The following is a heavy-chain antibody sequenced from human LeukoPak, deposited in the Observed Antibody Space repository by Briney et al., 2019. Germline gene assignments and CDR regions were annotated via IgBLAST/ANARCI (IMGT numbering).Heavy chain of an antibody. CDR2: IWYDGSNE. CDR1: GFTFNTYG. V-gene: IGHV3-33*01. Sequence: GGSLRPSCAASGFTFNTYGMHWVRQAPGKGLEWVALIWYDGSNEYYADSVKGRFTISRDNSRNTLYLQMNSLRAEDTAVYYCARDPNKWELPIWYFDLWGRGTLVTVSS. J-gene: IGHJ2*01. D-gene: IGHD1-26*01. CDR3: ARDPNKWELPIWYFDL.